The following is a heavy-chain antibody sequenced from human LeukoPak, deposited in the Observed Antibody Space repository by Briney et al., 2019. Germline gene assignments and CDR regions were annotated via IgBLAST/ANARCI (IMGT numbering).Heavy chain of an antibody. CDR2: INSDGSST. CDR3: AREELWFGEYYFDY. V-gene: IGHV3-74*01. J-gene: IGHJ4*02. CDR1: GFTFSSYW. Sequence: GGSLRLSCAASGFTFSSYWMHWVRQAPGKGLVWVSRINSDGSSTSYADSVKGRFTISRDNAKNTLYLQMNSLRAEDTAVYYCAREELWFGEYYFDYWGQGTLVTVSS. D-gene: IGHD3-10*01.